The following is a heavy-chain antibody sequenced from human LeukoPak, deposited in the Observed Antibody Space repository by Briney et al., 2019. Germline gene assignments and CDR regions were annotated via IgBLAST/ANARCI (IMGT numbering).Heavy chain of an antibody. CDR3: ARLSYSYYYYYGMDV. Sequence: PSETLSLTCAVSGGSFSNYYWSWIRQPPGKGLEWVAEITHSGDTNSNPSLKTRVTLSVDTSKNQFSLKLSSVTAADTAVYYCARLSYSYYYYYGMDVWGQGTTVTVSS. CDR2: ITHSGDT. CDR1: GGSFSNYY. V-gene: IGHV4-34*01. J-gene: IGHJ6*02. D-gene: IGHD6-13*01.